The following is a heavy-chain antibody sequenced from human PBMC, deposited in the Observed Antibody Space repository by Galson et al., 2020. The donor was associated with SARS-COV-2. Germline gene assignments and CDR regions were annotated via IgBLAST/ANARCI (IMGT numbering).Heavy chain of an antibody. V-gene: IGHV4-31*03. CDR2: IYFSGST. J-gene: IGHJ3*02. CDR3: AKEDVGYGDAFDI. Sequence: SETLSLTCTVSGDSINSGDYYWSWVRQHPGKGLEWIGDIYFSGSTNYNPSLKSRVSISIDTSKNHFSLKLNSMTAADTAVYYCAKEDVGYGDAFDIWGQGTMVIVSS. CDR1: GDSINSGDYY. D-gene: IGHD3-16*01.